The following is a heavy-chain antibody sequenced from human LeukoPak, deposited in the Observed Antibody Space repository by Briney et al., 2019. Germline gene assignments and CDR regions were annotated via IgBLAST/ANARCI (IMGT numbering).Heavy chain of an antibody. CDR3: ARDLEFPRTATWFDP. CDR2: ISAHNGNT. Sequence: ASVKVSCKASGYTFTSYGISWVRQAPGQGLEWMGWISAHNGNTNYAQKLQGRVTMTTDTSTSTAYMELRSLRSEDTAVYYCARDLEFPRTATWFDPWGQGTLVTVSS. D-gene: IGHD1-1*01. J-gene: IGHJ5*02. CDR1: GYTFTSYG. V-gene: IGHV1-18*01.